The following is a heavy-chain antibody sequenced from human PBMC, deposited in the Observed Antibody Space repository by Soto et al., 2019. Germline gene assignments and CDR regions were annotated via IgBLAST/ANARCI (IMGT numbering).Heavy chain of an antibody. CDR2: ISAYNGNT. CDR3: ARDTLYSSGWGGGNWFDP. D-gene: IGHD6-19*01. Sequence: QVQLVQSGAEVKKPGASVKVSCKASGYTFTSYGISWVRQAPGQGLEWMGWISAYNGNTNYAQKLQGRVTMTTDTSTSTAYMELRSLSADGTGVYYCARDTLYSSGWGGGNWFDPWGQGTLVTVSS. CDR1: GYTFTSYG. J-gene: IGHJ5*02. V-gene: IGHV1-18*04.